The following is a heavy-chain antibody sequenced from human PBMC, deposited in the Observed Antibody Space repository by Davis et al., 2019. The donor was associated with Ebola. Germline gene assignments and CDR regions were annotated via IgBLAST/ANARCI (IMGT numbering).Heavy chain of an antibody. V-gene: IGHV3-73*01. J-gene: IGHJ4*02. Sequence: AGSLRLSCAASGFTFSGSAMHWVRQASGQGLAWVGRIRSKANSYATAYAASVKGRFTISRDDSKNTAYLQMNSLKTEDTAVYYCTGTLIAAAGRGDYWGQGTLVTVSS. CDR1: GFTFSGSA. CDR3: TGTLIAAAGRGDY. CDR2: IRSKANSYAT. D-gene: IGHD6-13*01.